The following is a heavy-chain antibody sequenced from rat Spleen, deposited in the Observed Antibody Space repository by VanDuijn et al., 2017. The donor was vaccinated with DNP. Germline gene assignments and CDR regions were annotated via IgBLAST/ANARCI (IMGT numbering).Heavy chain of an antibody. J-gene: IGHJ4*01. V-gene: IGHV2-34*01. CDR1: GFSLTSYS. D-gene: IGHD1-11*01. CDR3: SRYGNSALDV. Sequence: QVQLKESGPGLVQPSETLSLTCTVSGFSLTSYSVSWVRQPSGKGPEWMGRMWYDGDTAYNSALKSRLSISRDTSKNQVFLKMNSLQTEDTAIYYCSRYGNSALDVWGQGTSVTVSS. CDR2: MWYDGDT.